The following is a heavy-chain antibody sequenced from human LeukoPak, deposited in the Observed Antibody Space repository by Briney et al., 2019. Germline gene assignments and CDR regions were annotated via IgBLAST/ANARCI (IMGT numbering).Heavy chain of an antibody. CDR1: GFTFGDYA. CDR2: IRSKAYGGTT. Sequence: GGSPRLSCTASGFTFGDYAMSWFRQAPGKGLEWVGFIRSKAYGGTTEYAASVKGRFTISRDDSKSIAYLQMNSLKTEDTAVYYCTRPDYGGNGGWFDPWGQGTLVTVSS. V-gene: IGHV3-49*03. CDR3: TRPDYGGNGGWFDP. D-gene: IGHD4-23*01. J-gene: IGHJ5*02.